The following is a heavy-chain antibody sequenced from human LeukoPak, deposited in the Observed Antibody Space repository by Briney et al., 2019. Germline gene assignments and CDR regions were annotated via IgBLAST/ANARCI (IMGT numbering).Heavy chain of an antibody. CDR3: AKGGAATMRDGYNYYYYYMEV. D-gene: IGHD5-24*01. Sequence: GGSLRLSCAASGITVSSHAMSWVRQAPRKGLEWVSLISGSGGHTYYGDSVKGRFTISRDNSTNRLYLQMNSLRPEDTAVYYCAKGGAATMRDGYNYYYYYMEVWGRGTTVTVSS. V-gene: IGHV3-23*01. CDR1: GITVSSHA. J-gene: IGHJ6*03. CDR2: ISGSGGHT.